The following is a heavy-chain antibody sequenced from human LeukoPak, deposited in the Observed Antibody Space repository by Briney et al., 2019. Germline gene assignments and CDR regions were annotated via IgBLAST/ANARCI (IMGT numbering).Heavy chain of an antibody. V-gene: IGHV3-48*04. D-gene: IGHD3-3*01. CDR1: GFTFSSYA. CDR3: AREKLRFLEWSPNTDY. Sequence: GGSLRLSCAASGFTFSSYAMSWVRQAPGKGLEWVSYISSSGSTIYYADSVKGRFTISRDNAKNSLFLQMNSLRAEDTAVYYCAREKLRFLEWSPNTDYWGQGTLVTVSS. CDR2: ISSSGSTI. J-gene: IGHJ4*02.